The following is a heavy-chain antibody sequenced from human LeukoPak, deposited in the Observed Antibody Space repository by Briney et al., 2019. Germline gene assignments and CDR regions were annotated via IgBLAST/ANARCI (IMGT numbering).Heavy chain of an antibody. D-gene: IGHD6-25*01. Sequence: PGGSLRLSCAASGFTFSRYWMHWVRQTPGKGLVWVSRISTDGITTSNADSVKGRFTISRDDSKNTLYLQMNSLRAEDTAEYYCARDQRRVPYWGQGTLVTVSS. J-gene: IGHJ4*02. V-gene: IGHV3-74*01. CDR3: ARDQRRVPY. CDR2: ISTDGITT. CDR1: GFTFSRYW.